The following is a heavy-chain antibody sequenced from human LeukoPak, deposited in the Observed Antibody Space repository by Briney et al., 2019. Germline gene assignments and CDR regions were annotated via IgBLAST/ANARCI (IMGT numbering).Heavy chain of an antibody. CDR3: AKDHAGATPGFYFDY. D-gene: IGHD1-26*01. Sequence: GGSLRLSCAASGFTFSSYAMNWVRQAPGKGLEWVSAISGSGGGTYYADSVKGRFTISRDNSKIALYLQINSLRAEDTAVYYCAKDHAGATPGFYFDYWGQGTLVTVSS. CDR2: ISGSGGGT. J-gene: IGHJ4*02. V-gene: IGHV3-23*01. CDR1: GFTFSSYA.